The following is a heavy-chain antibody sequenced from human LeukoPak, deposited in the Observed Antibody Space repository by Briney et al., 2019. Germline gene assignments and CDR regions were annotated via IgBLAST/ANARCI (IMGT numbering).Heavy chain of an antibody. CDR3: ATDRAPYYYDSSGYYYYHY. CDR1: GYTLTELS. D-gene: IGHD3-22*01. Sequence: ASVKVSCKVSGYTLTELSMHWVRQAPGKGLEWMGGFDPEGGETIYAQKFQGRVTMTEDTSTDTAYMELSSLRSEDTAVYYCATDRAPYYYDSSGYYYYHYWGQGTLVTVSS. J-gene: IGHJ4*02. V-gene: IGHV1-24*01. CDR2: FDPEGGET.